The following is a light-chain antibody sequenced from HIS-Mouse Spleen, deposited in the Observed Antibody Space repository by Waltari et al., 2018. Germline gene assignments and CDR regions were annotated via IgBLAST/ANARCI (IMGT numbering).Light chain of an antibody. CDR3: QVWDSSSDHYV. V-gene: IGLV3-21*02. Sequence: SYVLTQPPSVSVAPGQTARITCGGKNIGSKSVHWYQQKPGQAPLLVVYDDSDRPSGIPERFSGSNSGNTATLTISRVEAGDEADYYCQVWDSSSDHYVFGTGTKVTVL. J-gene: IGLJ1*01. CDR1: NIGSKS. CDR2: DDS.